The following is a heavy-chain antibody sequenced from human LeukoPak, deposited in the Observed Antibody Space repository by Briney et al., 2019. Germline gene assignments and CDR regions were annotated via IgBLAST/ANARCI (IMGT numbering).Heavy chain of an antibody. CDR3: ARVGSSSWPELDY. J-gene: IGHJ4*02. CDR2: IIPILGIA. CDR1: GGTFSSYT. D-gene: IGHD6-13*01. V-gene: IGHV1-69*02. Sequence: SVKVSCKASGGTFSSYTISRVRQAPGQGLEWMGRIIPILGIANYAQKFQGRVTITADKSTSTAYMELSSLRSEDTAVYYCARVGSSSWPELDYWGQGTLVTVSS.